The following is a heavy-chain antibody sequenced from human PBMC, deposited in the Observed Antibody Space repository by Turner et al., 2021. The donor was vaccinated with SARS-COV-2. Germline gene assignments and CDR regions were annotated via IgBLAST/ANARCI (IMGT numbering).Heavy chain of an antibody. CDR3: AKPPGEQWLVLALVFDY. D-gene: IGHD6-19*01. CDR1: GFTFSSYA. J-gene: IGHJ4*02. CDR2: IGGSGGST. V-gene: IGHV3-23*01. Sequence: EVQLLESGGGLVQPGGSLRLSCAASGFTFSSYAMSWVRQAPGKGREWVAAIGGSGGSTYYADSVKGRFTSSRDNAKNTLYLEMNSLRAEDTAVYYCAKPPGEQWLVLALVFDYWGQGTLVTVSS.